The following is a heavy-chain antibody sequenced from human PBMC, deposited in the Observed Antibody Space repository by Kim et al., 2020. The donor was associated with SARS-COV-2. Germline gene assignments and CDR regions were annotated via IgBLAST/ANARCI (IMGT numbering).Heavy chain of an antibody. D-gene: IGHD2-15*01. Sequence: YIMDAGKGRFIVARDNAKNSLFLQMNSLRAEDTAVYYCARDPNSWALDYWGQGTLVTVSS. J-gene: IGHJ4*02. CDR3: ARDPNSWALDY. V-gene: IGHV3-7*01.